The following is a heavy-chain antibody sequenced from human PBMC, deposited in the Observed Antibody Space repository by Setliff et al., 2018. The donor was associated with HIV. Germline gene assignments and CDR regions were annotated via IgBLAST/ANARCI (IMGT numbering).Heavy chain of an antibody. Sequence: SETLSLTCTVSGGSISSYYWSWIRQPPGKGLEWIGYIYYSGSTNYNPSLKSRVTISVDTSKNQFSLKLTSVTAADTAVYYCAEGRSSSYLDYWGQGTLVTVSS. V-gene: IGHV4-59*01. CDR2: IYYSGST. J-gene: IGHJ4*02. CDR1: GGSISSYY. CDR3: AEGRSSSYLDY. D-gene: IGHD6-6*01.